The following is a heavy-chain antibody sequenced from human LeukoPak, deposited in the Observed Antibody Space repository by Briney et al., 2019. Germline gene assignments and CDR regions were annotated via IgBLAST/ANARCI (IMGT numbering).Heavy chain of an antibody. CDR2: ISYDGSNK. J-gene: IGHJ6*03. CDR3: AKSGGYYYYYMDV. D-gene: IGHD1-26*01. Sequence: PGGSLRLSCGASGFTFSSYGMHWVRQAPGKGLEWVAVISYDGSNKYYADSVKGRFTISRDNSKNTLYLQMNSLRAEDTAVYYCAKSGGYYYYYMDVWGKGTTVTVSS. V-gene: IGHV3-30*18. CDR1: GFTFSSYG.